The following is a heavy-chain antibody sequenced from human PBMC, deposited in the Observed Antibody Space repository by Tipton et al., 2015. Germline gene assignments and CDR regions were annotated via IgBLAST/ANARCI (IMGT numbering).Heavy chain of an antibody. V-gene: IGHV3-11*01. Sequence: SLRLSCEGSGFIFSIYDMSWVRQAPGKGLEWISYISNSGSTIKYADSVKGRFTISRDNAKNSLSLRMNSLRAEDTAVYYCARDGTFVGATTFDYWGQGTPVTVSS. CDR1: GFIFSIYD. CDR3: ARDGTFVGATTFDY. CDR2: ISNSGSTI. J-gene: IGHJ4*02. D-gene: IGHD1-26*01.